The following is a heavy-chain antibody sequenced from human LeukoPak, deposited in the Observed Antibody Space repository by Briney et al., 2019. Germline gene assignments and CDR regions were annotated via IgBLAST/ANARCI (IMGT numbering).Heavy chain of an antibody. J-gene: IGHJ4*02. V-gene: IGHV4-39*07. CDR2: IYYTGST. D-gene: IGHD3-3*01. Sequence: PSETLSLTCTVSGGSITSGSYYWGWIRQPPGKGLEWIGSIYYTGSTYYNPSLKSRVTISVDTSKNQFSLKLRSVTAADTAVYYCARVRDEGYDFWSGYREGYFDYWGQGTLVTVSS. CDR1: GGSITSGSYY. CDR3: ARVRDEGYDFWSGYREGYFDY.